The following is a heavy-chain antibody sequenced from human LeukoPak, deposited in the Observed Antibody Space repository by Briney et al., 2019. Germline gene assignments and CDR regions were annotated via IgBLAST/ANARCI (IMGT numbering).Heavy chain of an antibody. CDR1: GFTFSSYW. D-gene: IGHD3-16*01. CDR3: ARVQIYDYVWGTHYFYFDY. CDR2: IKQDGSEK. Sequence: GGSLRLSCAASGFTFSSYWMSWVRQAPGKGLEWVANIKQDGSEKYYVDSVKGRFTISRDNAKNSLYLQMNSLRAEDTAVYYCARVQIYDYVWGTHYFYFDYWGQGTLVTVSS. V-gene: IGHV3-7*01. J-gene: IGHJ4*02.